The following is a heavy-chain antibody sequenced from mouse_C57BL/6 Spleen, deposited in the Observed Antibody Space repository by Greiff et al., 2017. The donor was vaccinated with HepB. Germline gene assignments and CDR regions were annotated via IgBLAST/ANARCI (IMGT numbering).Heavy chain of an antibody. CDR1: GFTFSDYG. CDR2: ISSGSSTI. D-gene: IGHD1-1*01. Sequence: EVQLVESGGGLVKPGGSLKLSCAASGFTFSDYGMHWVRQAPEKGLEWVAYISSGSSTIYYADTVKGRFTISRDNAKNTLFLQMTSLRSEDTAMYYCARRVTTVVEDFDVWGTGTTVTVSS. V-gene: IGHV5-17*01. J-gene: IGHJ1*03. CDR3: ARRVTTVVEDFDV.